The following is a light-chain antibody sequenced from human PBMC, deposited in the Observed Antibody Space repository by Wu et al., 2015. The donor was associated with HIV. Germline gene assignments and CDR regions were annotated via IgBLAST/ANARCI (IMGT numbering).Light chain of an antibody. J-gene: IGKJ4*01. CDR1: QSVSSY. V-gene: IGKV3-11*01. CDR2: DAS. Sequence: TLSCRASQSVSSYLAWYQQKPGQAPRLLIYDASNWATGIPARFSGSGSGTDFTLTISSLEPEDFAVYYCQQRSNWSLTFGGGTKVEIK. CDR3: QQRSNWSLT.